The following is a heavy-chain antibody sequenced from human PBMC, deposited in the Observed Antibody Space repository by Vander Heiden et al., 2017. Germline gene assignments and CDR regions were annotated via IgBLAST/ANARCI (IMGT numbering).Heavy chain of an antibody. J-gene: IGHJ5*02. D-gene: IGHD3-9*01. V-gene: IGHV3-23*01. CDR2: ISGSGGST. CDR3: ANYDIVTGLDP. CDR1: GFTFSRYA. Sequence: EVQLLQSGGGLVQPGGSLRLPCAASGFTFSRYAMGWVRQAPGRGLEWVSAISGSGGSTYYADSVKGRFTISRDKSKNTLYVQINRLSAEETARDYCANYDIVTGLDPWGQGTMVTVSS.